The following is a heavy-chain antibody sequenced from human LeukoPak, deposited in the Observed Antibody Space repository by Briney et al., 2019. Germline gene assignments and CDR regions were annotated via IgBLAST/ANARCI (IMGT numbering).Heavy chain of an antibody. V-gene: IGHV4-59*01. Sequence: SETLSLTCTVSGGSITNYYWSWIRQPPGKGLEFIGYIYYSGSTSYNPSLKSRVTISVDTSKNQFSLKLSSVTTANTAVYYCARTYGDYRFDYWGQGTLVTVSS. D-gene: IGHD4-17*01. CDR3: ARTYGDYRFDY. CDR2: IYYSGST. CDR1: GGSITNYY. J-gene: IGHJ4*02.